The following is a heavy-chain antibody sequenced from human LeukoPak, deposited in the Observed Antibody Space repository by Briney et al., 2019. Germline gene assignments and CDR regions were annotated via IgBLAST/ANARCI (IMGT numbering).Heavy chain of an antibody. Sequence: ASVKVSCKASGYTFTDYYMHWVRRAPGQGLEWVGWINPNSGGSNFAQKFQGRVTMTRDTSISTDYMELSRLRSDDTAVYYCATDTYSSSWYGPFDFWGQGTLVTVSS. CDR1: GYTFTDYY. CDR3: ATDTYSSSWYGPFDF. V-gene: IGHV1-2*02. CDR2: INPNSGGS. J-gene: IGHJ4*02. D-gene: IGHD6-13*01.